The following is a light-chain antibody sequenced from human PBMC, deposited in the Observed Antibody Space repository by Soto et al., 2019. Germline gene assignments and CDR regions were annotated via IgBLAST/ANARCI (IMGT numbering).Light chain of an antibody. Sequence: QSALTQPASVSGSPGQSITISCTGASSDVGDWDLVSWYQHHPGKAPKLLIYENKQRPSGVPDRFSGSKSDTSASLAISGLLSDDESDYYCAAWDDSLNGWVFGGGTKVTVL. CDR2: ENK. CDR3: AAWDDSLNGWV. V-gene: IGLV2-14*02. J-gene: IGLJ3*02. CDR1: SSDVGDWDL.